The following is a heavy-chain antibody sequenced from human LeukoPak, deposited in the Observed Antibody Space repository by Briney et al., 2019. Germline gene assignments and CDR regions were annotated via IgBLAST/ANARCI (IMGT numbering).Heavy chain of an antibody. J-gene: IGHJ4*02. CDR2: ISPSGST. Sequence: SETLSLTCTVSGASISPYYWVWMRQAAGKGLEWIGRISPSGSTNYNPSLKSRVTMSVDTSKNQFSLKVISVTAADTAVYYCARHVREYSSFAYWGQGTLVTVSS. CDR3: ARHVREYSSFAY. CDR1: GASISPYY. V-gene: IGHV4-4*07. D-gene: IGHD6-6*01.